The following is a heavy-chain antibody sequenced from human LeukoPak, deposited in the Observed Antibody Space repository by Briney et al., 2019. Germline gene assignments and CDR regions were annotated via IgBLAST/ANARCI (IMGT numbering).Heavy chain of an antibody. V-gene: IGHV3-23*01. CDR3: AKRGYCSYTSCYCFDY. D-gene: IGHD2-2*01. CDR2: ISGSGGST. Sequence: GGSLRLSCAASGITFSSHAMSWVRQAPGKGLEWVSDISGSGGSTYYADSVKGRFTISRDNSKNTLYLQMNSLRAEDTAVYYCAKRGYCSYTSCYCFDYWGQGTLVTVSS. CDR1: GITFSSHA. J-gene: IGHJ4*02.